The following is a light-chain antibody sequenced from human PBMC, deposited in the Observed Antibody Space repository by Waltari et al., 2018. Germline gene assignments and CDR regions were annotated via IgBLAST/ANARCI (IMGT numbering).Light chain of an antibody. V-gene: IGKV1-5*01. CDR3: QQYHTYKM. Sequence: DIQMTQSPSTLSASIGDRATITCRPSRIIIGRLAWYQQKPGKAPKLLICDASSVEDGVPSRFSGSGYGTEFTLTISSLQPDDSATYYCQQYHTYKMFGQGTKVEI. J-gene: IGKJ1*01. CDR2: DAS. CDR1: RIIIGR.